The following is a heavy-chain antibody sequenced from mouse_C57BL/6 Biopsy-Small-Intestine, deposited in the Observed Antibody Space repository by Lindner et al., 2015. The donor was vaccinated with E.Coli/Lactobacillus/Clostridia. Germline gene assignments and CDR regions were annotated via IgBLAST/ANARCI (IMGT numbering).Heavy chain of an antibody. CDR1: GGSFRSSV. CDR2: IIPMHGTI. Sequence: SVKVSCKAFGGSFRSSVFSWFRQAPGQGPEWMGRIIPMHGTIDSAQKFQGRATITADETTNTAYLELRSLRPEDTAFYYCAREAGYSGYDSILDYWGQGTLVTVSS. CDR3: AREAGYSGYDSILDY. V-gene: IGHV1-81*01. D-gene: IGHD2-4*01. J-gene: IGHJ4*01.